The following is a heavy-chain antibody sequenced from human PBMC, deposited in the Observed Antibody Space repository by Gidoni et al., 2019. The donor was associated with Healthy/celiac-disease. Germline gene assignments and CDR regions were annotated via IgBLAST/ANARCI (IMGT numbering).Heavy chain of an antibody. CDR2: INAGNGNT. D-gene: IGHD1-26*01. J-gene: IGHJ4*02. V-gene: IGHV1-3*01. CDR3: ARARKPGGELLLDY. CDR1: GYPFTRYA. Sequence: QVQLVQSGAEVKKPGASVKVSCTASGYPFTRYAMPWVRQGPGQRLEWMGWINAGNGNTKYSQKFQGRVTITRDTSASTAYMELSSLRSEDTAVYYCARARKPGGELLLDYWGQGTLVTVSS.